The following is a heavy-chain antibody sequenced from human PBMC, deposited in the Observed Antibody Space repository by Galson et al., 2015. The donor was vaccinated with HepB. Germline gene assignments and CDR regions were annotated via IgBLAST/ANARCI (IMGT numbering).Heavy chain of an antibody. CDR1: GGSISSSSYF. CDR3: ASLDSSAYYSGY. Sequence: ETLSLTCTVSGGSISSSSYFWGWIRQPPGKGLEYIATIYYSGSTYYNPSLKSRVTISVDTSKNQFSLKLSSVTAADTAVYYCASLDSSAYYSGYWGLGTLVTVSS. CDR2: IYYSGST. D-gene: IGHD3-22*01. J-gene: IGHJ4*02. V-gene: IGHV4-39*01.